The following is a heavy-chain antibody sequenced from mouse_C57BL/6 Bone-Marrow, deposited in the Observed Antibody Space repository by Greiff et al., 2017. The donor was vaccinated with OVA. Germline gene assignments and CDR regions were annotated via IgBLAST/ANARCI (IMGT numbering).Heavy chain of an antibody. CDR3: AIGLLY. CDR2: ISYDGSN. J-gene: IGHJ3*01. CDR1: GYSITSGYY. Sequence: EVKLMESGPGLVKPSQSLSLTCSVTGYSITSGYYWNWIRQFPGNKLEWMGYISYDGSNNYNPSLKNRIAITRDTSKNQFFLKLNSVTTEDTATYYCAIGLLYWGQGTLVTVSA. V-gene: IGHV3-6*01.